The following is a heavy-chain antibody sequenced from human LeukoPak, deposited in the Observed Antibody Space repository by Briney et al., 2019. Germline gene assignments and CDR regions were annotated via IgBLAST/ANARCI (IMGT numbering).Heavy chain of an antibody. V-gene: IGHV1-2*06. D-gene: IGHD1-26*01. CDR1: GYTFTDYY. CDR3: ARPRATKLVDDGFDI. CDR2: INPNSGGT. J-gene: IGHJ3*02. Sequence: GASVKVSCKASGYTFTDYYIHWVRQAPGHGLEWMGRINPNSGGTNFAQKFQARVTVTRETSISTAYMELSTLRSDDTAVYYCARPRATKLVDDGFDIWGQGTIVTVSS.